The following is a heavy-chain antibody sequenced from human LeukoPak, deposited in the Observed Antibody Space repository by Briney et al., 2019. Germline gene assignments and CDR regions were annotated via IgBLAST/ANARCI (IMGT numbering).Heavy chain of an antibody. CDR3: ARGRVSSSTWYSTYYYFFYMDF. D-gene: IGHD4-11*01. Sequence: PSETLSLTCAVSDDSITMYYWTWIRQPPGKGLEWIGYVDHTGSTKFNPSLNGRVSISRDTSNNFFSLRLRSVTAADTAVYFCARGRVSSSTWYSTYYYFFYMDFWGKGTTVTVSS. V-gene: IGHV4-59*01. CDR1: DDSITMYY. CDR2: VDHTGST. J-gene: IGHJ6*03.